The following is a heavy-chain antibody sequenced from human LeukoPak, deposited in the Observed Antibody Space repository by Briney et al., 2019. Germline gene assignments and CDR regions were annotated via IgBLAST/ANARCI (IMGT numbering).Heavy chain of an antibody. CDR1: SFSISNGFY. J-gene: IGHJ4*02. CDR2: VFYSGVT. Sequence: PSETLSLTCVVSSFSISNGFYWVWIRQPPGKGLEWIGNVFYSGVTYYNPSLMSRVTISVDTSKNQFSLKLNSVTAADTAVYYGARDRGGRTGYASGDFDFWGQGVLVTVSS. D-gene: IGHD5-12*01. CDR3: ARDRGGRTGYASGDFDF. V-gene: IGHV4-38-2*02.